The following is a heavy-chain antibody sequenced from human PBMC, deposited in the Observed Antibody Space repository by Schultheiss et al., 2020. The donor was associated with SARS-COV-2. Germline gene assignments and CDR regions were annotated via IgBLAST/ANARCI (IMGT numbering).Heavy chain of an antibody. CDR2: IYTSGST. CDR3: ARESRDYGGIHAFDI. J-gene: IGHJ3*02. V-gene: IGHV4-4*08. CDR1: GGSISSYY. Sequence: SETLSLTCTVSGGSISSYYWSWIRQPPGKGLEWIGRIYTSGSTNYNPSLKSRVTISVDTSKNQFSLKLSSVTAADTAVYYCARESRDYGGIHAFDIWGQGTMVTVSS. D-gene: IGHD4-23*01.